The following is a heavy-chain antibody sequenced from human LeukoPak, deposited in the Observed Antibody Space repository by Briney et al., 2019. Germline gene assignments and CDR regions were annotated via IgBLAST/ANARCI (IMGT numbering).Heavy chain of an antibody. V-gene: IGHV3-30-3*01. CDR2: ISYDGSNK. CDR1: GFTFSSYA. Sequence: GGSLRLSCAASGFTFSSYAMHWVRQAPGKGLEWVAVISYDGSNKYYADSVKGRFTISRDNSKNTLYLQMNSLRAEDTAVYYCARDDRSSSHNYYYYMDVWGKGTTVTISS. CDR3: ARDDRSSSHNYYYYMDV. D-gene: IGHD6-13*01. J-gene: IGHJ6*03.